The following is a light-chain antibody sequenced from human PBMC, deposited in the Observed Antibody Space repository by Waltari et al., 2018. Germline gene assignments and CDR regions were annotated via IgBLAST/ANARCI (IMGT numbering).Light chain of an antibody. CDR1: ALPTKY. CDR3: YSTDSSSFPL. Sequence: SHELTQPPSVSVSPGQTARITCSGAALPTKYISWYPHKSGQAPVMLISEDNKRPSGIPERFSGSSAGTLATLTVSGAVVEDEGDYYCYSTDSSSFPLFGGGTRLTVL. V-gene: IGLV3-10*01. CDR2: EDN. J-gene: IGLJ3*02.